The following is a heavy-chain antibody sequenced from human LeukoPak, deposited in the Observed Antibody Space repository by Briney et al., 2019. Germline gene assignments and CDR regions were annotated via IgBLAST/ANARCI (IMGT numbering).Heavy chain of an antibody. CDR3: AREGSGSYTRPIPFDY. V-gene: IGHV4-4*07. D-gene: IGHD1-26*01. J-gene: IGHJ4*02. Sequence: SETLSLTCTVSGGSISSYYWSWIRQPAGKGLEWIGRIYTSGSTNYNPSLKSRVTMSVDTSKNQFSLKLSSVTAADTAVYYCAREGSGSYTRPIPFDYWGQGTLVTVSS. CDR2: IYTSGST. CDR1: GGSISSYY.